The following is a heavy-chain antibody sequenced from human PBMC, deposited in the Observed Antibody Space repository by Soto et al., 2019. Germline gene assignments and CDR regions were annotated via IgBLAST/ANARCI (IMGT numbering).Heavy chain of an antibody. CDR1: GFAFSSYA. Sequence: GGSLRLSCAASGFAFSSYAMSWVRQAPGKGLEWVSSISGSNESTYYANSVKGRFTISRDTSKNKNTLYLQMNSLRAEDTAVYYCAKDPAYYDFWSGPGGWFDPWGQGTLVTVSS. V-gene: IGHV3-23*01. CDR3: AKDPAYYDFWSGPGGWFDP. D-gene: IGHD3-3*01. CDR2: ISGSNEST. J-gene: IGHJ5*02.